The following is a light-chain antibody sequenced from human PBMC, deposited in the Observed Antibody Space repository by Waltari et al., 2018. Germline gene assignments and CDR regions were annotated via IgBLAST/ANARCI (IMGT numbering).Light chain of an antibody. V-gene: IGLV1-44*01. Sequence: QSVLTQPPSVSGTPGQRVTRSCSESSSNIGTTAVNCYEPLPGTAPKPLIYTNDQRPSGVPDRFSGSKSGTSASLAISGLQSEDEADYYCAAWDDSLNGVVFGGGTKVTVL. J-gene: IGLJ2*01. CDR3: AAWDDSLNGVV. CDR1: SSNIGTTA. CDR2: TND.